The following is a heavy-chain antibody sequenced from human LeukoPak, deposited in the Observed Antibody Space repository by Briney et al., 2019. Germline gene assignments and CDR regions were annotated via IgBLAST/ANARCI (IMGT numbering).Heavy chain of an antibody. Sequence: GGSLRLSCAASAIRFSNYVMHWVRHAPGKGLEYVAAMSDNGGSTYYANSVKGRFTISRDNSKNTLHLQIGSLRSEDMDVYYCARDVPFHDSSGYYLEYWGQGTLVTVSS. CDR1: AIRFSNYV. D-gene: IGHD3-22*01. V-gene: IGHV3-64*01. CDR2: MSDNGGST. J-gene: IGHJ4*02. CDR3: ARDVPFHDSSGYYLEY.